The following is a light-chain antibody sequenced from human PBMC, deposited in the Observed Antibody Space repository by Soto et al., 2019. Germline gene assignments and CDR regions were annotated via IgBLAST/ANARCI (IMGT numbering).Light chain of an antibody. CDR1: SSDVGAYDY. CDR3: SSYTTDTTGV. V-gene: IGLV2-14*01. J-gene: IGLJ3*02. Sequence: QSALTQPASVSGSPGQSITISCTGTSSDVGAYDYVSWYQQDPGTAPKLIISEVSNRPSGVSDRFSGSKSANTASLTISGLQAEDEADYYCSSYTTDTTGVFGGGTKLTVL. CDR2: EVS.